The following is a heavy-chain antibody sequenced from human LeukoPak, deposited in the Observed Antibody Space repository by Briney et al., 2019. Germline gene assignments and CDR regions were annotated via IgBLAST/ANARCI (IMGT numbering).Heavy chain of an antibody. CDR2: IVVGSGDT. D-gene: IGHD3-22*01. CDR1: GFTFRNSN. J-gene: IGHJ4*02. V-gene: IGHV1-58*02. Sequence: SVKVSCKASGFTFRNSNIQWVRQTRGHRLEWIGWIVVGSGDTNYAQKFQGRVTMTEDTSTDTAYMELSSLRSEDTAVYYCATQLSSGWPLRHLPFDYWGQGTLVTVSS. CDR3: ATQLSSGWPLRHLPFDY.